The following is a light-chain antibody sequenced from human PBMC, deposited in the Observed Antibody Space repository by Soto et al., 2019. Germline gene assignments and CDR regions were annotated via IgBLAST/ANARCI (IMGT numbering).Light chain of an antibody. CDR2: EVS. J-gene: IGLJ2*01. V-gene: IGLV2-14*01. CDR1: SSDVGGYQY. Sequence: QSALTQPASVSGSPGQSITISCTGTSSDVGGYQYVSWYQQYPGKAPKLVIYEVSNRPSGVSIRFSGSKSGDTAPLTISGLQAEDEADYYCCSYTLRSTLVFGGGTQLTVL. CDR3: CSYTLRSTLV.